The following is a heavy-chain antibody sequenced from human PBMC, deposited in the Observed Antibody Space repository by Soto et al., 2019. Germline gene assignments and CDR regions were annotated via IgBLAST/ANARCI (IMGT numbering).Heavy chain of an antibody. CDR1: GGSFSGYY. D-gene: IGHD3-10*01. Sequence: QVQLQQWGAGLLKPSETLSLTCAVYGGSFSGYYWSWIRQPPGKGLEWIGEINHSGSTNYNPSLKSRVTISVDTSKNQFSLKLSSVTAADTAVYYCARDGAGFGDPGLDYWGQGTLVTVSS. CDR2: INHSGST. V-gene: IGHV4-34*01. J-gene: IGHJ4*02. CDR3: ARDGAGFGDPGLDY.